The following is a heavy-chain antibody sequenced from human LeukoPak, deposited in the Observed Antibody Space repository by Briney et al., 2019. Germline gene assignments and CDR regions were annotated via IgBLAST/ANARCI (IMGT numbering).Heavy chain of an antibody. D-gene: IGHD2-15*01. CDR2: IYISGST. CDR3: ARDLYCSGATCFYGFDI. Sequence: SETLSLTCTVSGGSISSYYWSWIRQPAGKGLEWIGRIYISGSTNYNPSLKSRVTMSVDTSKNQFSLKLSSVTAADTALYYCARDLYCSGATCFYGFDIWGQGTTVTVPS. CDR1: GGSISSYY. J-gene: IGHJ3*02. V-gene: IGHV4-4*07.